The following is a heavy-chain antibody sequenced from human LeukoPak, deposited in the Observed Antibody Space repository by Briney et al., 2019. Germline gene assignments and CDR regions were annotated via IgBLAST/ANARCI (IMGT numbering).Heavy chain of an antibody. CDR1: GFTVSSNY. V-gene: IGHV3-53*01. CDR3: ARGRVRSIAARRGYYYYYYMDV. CDR2: IYSGGST. J-gene: IGHJ6*03. D-gene: IGHD6-6*01. Sequence: GGSLRLSCAASGFTVSSNYMSWVRQAPGKGLEWVSVIYSGGSTYYADSVKGRFTISRDNSKNTLYLQMNSLRAEDTAVYYCARGRVRSIAARRGYYYYYYMDVWGKGTTVTVSS.